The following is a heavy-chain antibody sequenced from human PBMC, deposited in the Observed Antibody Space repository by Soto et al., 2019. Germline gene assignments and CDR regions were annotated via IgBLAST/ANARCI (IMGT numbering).Heavy chain of an antibody. J-gene: IGHJ5*02. V-gene: IGHV3-53*01. CDR2: IYSGGAT. Sequence: EVLLVDSGGGLIQPGGSLRLSCAASGFSFSSSHMIWVRQAPGKGLEWVSVIYSGGATYHAVSVKGRVTISRDRSKNTVYFHIDSVRSEDTAVYHCDKLGPYGSESYSFRYNWIDPWGQGTLVTVSS. D-gene: IGHD3-10*01. CDR3: DKLGPYGSESYSFRYNWIDP. CDR1: GFSFSSSH.